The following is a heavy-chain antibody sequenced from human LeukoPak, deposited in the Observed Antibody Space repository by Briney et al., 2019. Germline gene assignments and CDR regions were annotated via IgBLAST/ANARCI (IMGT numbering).Heavy chain of an antibody. CDR2: IYYRGST. CDR3: ARHWDRVAGISFDY. D-gene: IGHD6-19*01. CDR1: GGSISHYY. J-gene: IGHJ4*02. Sequence: SETLSLTCSVSGGSISHYYWSWIRQPPGKGLEWIGYIYYRGSTNYNPSLQSRVTISVDTSKKQFSLKLNSVTAADTAVYYCARHWDRVAGISFDYWGQGSLVSVSS. V-gene: IGHV4-59*08.